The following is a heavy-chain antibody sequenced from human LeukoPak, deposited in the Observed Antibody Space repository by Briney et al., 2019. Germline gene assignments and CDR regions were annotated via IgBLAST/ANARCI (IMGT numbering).Heavy chain of an antibody. CDR1: GFTFSDFW. J-gene: IGHJ4*02. CDR3: TKGRSNHY. CDR2: VNQDGSEN. V-gene: IGHV3-7*01. D-gene: IGHD3-10*01. Sequence: GGSLRLSCAASGFTFSDFWMGWVRQAPGKGLEWVANVNQDGSENYYVDSVKGRFTISRDNAKNSLYLQMNSLRAEDTAVYYCTKGRSNHYWGQGTLVTVST.